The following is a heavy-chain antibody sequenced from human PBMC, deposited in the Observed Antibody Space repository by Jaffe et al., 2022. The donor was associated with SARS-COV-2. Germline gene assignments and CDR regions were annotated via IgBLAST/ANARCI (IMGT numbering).Heavy chain of an antibody. CDR3: ARVSVGSSSGKRYFDL. CDR2: IYYSGST. D-gene: IGHD6-13*01. Sequence: QVQLQESGPGLVKPSQTLSLTCTVSGGSISSGGYYWSWIRQHPGKGLEWIGYIYYSGSTYYNPSLKSRVTISVDTSKNQFSLKLSSVTAADTAVYYCARVSVGSSSGKRYFDLWGRGTLVTVSS. V-gene: IGHV4-31*03. CDR1: GGSISSGGYY. J-gene: IGHJ2*01.